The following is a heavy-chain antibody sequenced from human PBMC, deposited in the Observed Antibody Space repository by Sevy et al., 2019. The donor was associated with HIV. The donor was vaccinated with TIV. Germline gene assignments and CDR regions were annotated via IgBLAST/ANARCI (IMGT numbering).Heavy chain of an antibody. CDR1: GGSINSDSYY. V-gene: IGHV4-39*01. CDR2: IYYSGTT. J-gene: IGHJ4*02. CDR3: ARFEYGDYVSHFEY. D-gene: IGHD2-21*02. Sequence: SLTCTVSGGSINSDSYYWGWIRQPPGKGLEWIGNIYYSGTTYYNPSLKSRVTISVDTSKNQFSLKLSSVTAADTAVYYCARFEYGDYVSHFEYWGQGTLVTVSS.